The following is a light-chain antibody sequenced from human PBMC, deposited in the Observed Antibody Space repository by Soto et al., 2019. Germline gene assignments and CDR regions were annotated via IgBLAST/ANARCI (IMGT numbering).Light chain of an antibody. J-gene: IGKJ1*01. V-gene: IGKV3-20*01. CDR2: ATS. CDR1: QSISRTY. CDR3: QQYGSSGT. Sequence: NVLTQSLGTLSLSPGERATLSCRASQSISRTYLAWYQQKPVQAPRLLIYATSSRATGSPDRFSGSGSGTDFTLTISRLEPEDFAVYYCQQYGSSGTFGQGTKVDIK.